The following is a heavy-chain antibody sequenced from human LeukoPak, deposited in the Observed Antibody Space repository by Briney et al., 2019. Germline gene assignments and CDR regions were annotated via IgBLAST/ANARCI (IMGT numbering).Heavy chain of an antibody. V-gene: IGHV3-48*03. CDR2: ISSSGTTI. J-gene: IGHJ4*02. CDR1: GFTFSSYE. CDR3: ARASPSGYDY. Sequence: PGGSLRLSCAASGFTFSSYEMNWVRQAPGKGLEWVSYISSSGTTIYYADSVKGRFTMSRDNAKNSLYLQMNSLRDEDAAVYYCARASPSGYDYWGQGTLVTVSS. D-gene: IGHD3-22*01.